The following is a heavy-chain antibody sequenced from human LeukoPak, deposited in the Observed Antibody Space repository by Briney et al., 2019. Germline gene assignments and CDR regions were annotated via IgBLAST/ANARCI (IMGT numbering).Heavy chain of an antibody. J-gene: IGHJ4*02. CDR1: RFGVSTNY. CDR2: IYANDNT. V-gene: IGHV3-53*01. Sequence: PGGSLRLSCAIPRFGVSTNYMIWFPKAPGKGLEWVSVIYANDNTYYADSVKGRFTISRDKSKSTLYLQMNSLRAEDTAVYYCAKEDLGVEYWGQGTLVTVSS. D-gene: IGHD3-16*01. CDR3: AKEDLGVEY.